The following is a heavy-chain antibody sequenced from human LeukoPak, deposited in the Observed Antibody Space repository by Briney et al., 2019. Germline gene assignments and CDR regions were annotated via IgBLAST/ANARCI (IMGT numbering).Heavy chain of an antibody. Sequence: GESLKISCKGSGYRFTSYWIGWVRQMPGKGLEWMGIIYPGDADTRYSPSFEGQVTISADKSINTAYLQWSSLKASDTAMYYCARHVMAYCRNGSCYLNYYMDVWGKGTTVTVSS. CDR2: IYPGDADT. CDR1: GYRFTSYW. D-gene: IGHD2-2*01. V-gene: IGHV5-51*01. CDR3: ARHVMAYCRNGSCYLNYYMDV. J-gene: IGHJ6*03.